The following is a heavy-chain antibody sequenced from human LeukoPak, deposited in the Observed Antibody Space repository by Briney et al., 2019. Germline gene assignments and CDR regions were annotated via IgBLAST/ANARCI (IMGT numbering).Heavy chain of an antibody. CDR3: ARSDFWSGSKFPYGMDV. D-gene: IGHD3-3*01. CDR1: GGSISSYY. J-gene: IGHJ6*02. V-gene: IGHV4-59*01. CDR2: IYYSGST. Sequence: PSETLSLTCTVSGGSISSYYWSWIRQPPGKGLEWIGYIYYSGSTNYNPSLKSRVTISVDTSKNQFSLKLSSVTAADTAVYYCARSDFWSGSKFPYGMDVWGQGTTVTVSS.